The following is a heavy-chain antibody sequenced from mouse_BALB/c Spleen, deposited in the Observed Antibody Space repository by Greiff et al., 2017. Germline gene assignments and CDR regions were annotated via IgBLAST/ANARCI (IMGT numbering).Heavy chain of an antibody. J-gene: IGHJ2*01. D-gene: IGHD1-1*02. CDR2: ISYDGSN. V-gene: IGHV3-6*02. CDR1: GYSITSGYY. Sequence: EVKLQESGPGLVKPSQSLSLTCSVTGYSITSGYYWNWIRQFPGNKLEWMGYISYDGSNNYNPSLKNRISITRDTSKNQFFLKLNSVTTEDTATYYCARGGKGVDYWGQGTTLTVSS. CDR3: ARGGKGVDY.